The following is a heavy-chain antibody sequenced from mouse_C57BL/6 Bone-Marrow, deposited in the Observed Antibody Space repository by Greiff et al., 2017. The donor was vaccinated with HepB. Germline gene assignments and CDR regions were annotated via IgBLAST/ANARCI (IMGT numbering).Heavy chain of an antibody. V-gene: IGHV5-6*01. J-gene: IGHJ2*01. D-gene: IGHD2-4*01. CDR3: ARHMITTYYFDY. Sequence: EVQLQESGGDLVKPGGSLKLSCAASGFTFSSYGMSWVRQTPDKRLEWVATISSGGSYTYYPDSVKGRFTISRDNAKNTLYLQMSSLKSEDTAMYYCARHMITTYYFDYWGQGTTLTVAS. CDR1: GFTFSSYG. CDR2: ISSGGSYT.